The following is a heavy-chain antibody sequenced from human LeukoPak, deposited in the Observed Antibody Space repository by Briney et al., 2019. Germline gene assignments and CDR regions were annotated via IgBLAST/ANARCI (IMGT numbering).Heavy chain of an antibody. J-gene: IGHJ4*02. D-gene: IGHD4-11*01. CDR2: IYYSGST. Sequence: SETLSLTRTVSGGSISSGDYYWSWIRQPPGKGLECIGYIYYSGSTYYNPSLKSRVTISVDTYKNQFSLKLSSVTAADTAVYYCASGYSNYENYFDYWGQGTLVTVSS. CDR1: GGSISSGDYY. V-gene: IGHV4-30-4*08. CDR3: ASGYSNYENYFDY.